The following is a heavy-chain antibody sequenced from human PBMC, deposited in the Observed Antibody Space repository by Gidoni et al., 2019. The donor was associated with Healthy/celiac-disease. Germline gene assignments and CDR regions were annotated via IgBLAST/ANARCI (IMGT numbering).Heavy chain of an antibody. J-gene: IGHJ6*02. V-gene: IGHV3-21*01. Sequence: EVRLVGSGGGLVKPGGSLRLSCAASGFPFSSYSMNWVRQAPGKGLEWVSSISSSSSYIYYADSVKGRFTISRDNAKNSLYLQMNSLRAEDTAVYYCARDHVDTAYGMDVWGQGTTVTVSS. D-gene: IGHD5-18*01. CDR1: GFPFSSYS. CDR2: ISSSSSYI. CDR3: ARDHVDTAYGMDV.